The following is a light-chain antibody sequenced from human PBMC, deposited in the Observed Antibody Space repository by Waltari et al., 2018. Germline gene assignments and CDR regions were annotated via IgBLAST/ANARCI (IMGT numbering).Light chain of an antibody. Sequence: QSALTQPRSVSGSPGQSVTLFCTGTSRDLGCQHSFSWFQQHPGKVPKLIIYDVIKRPSGVPDRFSGSKSGNTASLTISGLQAEDEADYYCCSYAGTYTYVFGIGTKVTVL. J-gene: IGLJ1*01. CDR3: CSYAGTYTYV. CDR1: SRDLGCQHS. CDR2: DVI. V-gene: IGLV2-11*01.